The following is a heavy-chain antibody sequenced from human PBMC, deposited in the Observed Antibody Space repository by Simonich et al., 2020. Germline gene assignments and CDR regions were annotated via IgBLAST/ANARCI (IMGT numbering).Heavy chain of an antibody. CDR2: IHPNSGGK. Sequence: QVQLVQSGAEVKKPGASVKVSCKASGYTFTGYYMHWVRQAPGKGLEWMGRIHPNSGGKKYAQKFQGRVTMTRDTSISTAYMELSRLRSDDTAVYYCARGAPTGDSYYMDVWGKGTTVTVSS. CDR1: GYTFTGYY. V-gene: IGHV1-2*02. D-gene: IGHD7-27*01. CDR3: ARGAPTGDSYYMDV. J-gene: IGHJ6*03.